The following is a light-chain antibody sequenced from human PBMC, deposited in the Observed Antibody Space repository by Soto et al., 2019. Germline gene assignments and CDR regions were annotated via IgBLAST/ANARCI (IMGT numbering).Light chain of an antibody. Sequence: EIVLTQSPGTLSLSPGERATLSCMASQSVSSSYLAWYQQKPGQAPRLLIYGASSRATGIPDRFSGSGSGTDFTLTISRMEPEDFAVYYCLQYGSSPLYTFGQGTKLEIK. J-gene: IGKJ2*01. CDR1: QSVSSSY. CDR2: GAS. CDR3: LQYGSSPLYT. V-gene: IGKV3-20*01.